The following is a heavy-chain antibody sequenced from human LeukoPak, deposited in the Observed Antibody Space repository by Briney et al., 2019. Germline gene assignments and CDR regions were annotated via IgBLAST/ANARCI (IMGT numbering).Heavy chain of an antibody. J-gene: IGHJ4*02. CDR3: ARGRLYYYDRGPVGY. Sequence: SVKVSCKASGGTFSSYAISWVRQAPGQGLEWMGGIIPIFGTANYAQKFQGRVTITADESTSTAYMELSSLRSEDTAVYYCARGRLYYYDRGPVGYWGQGTLVTVSS. CDR2: IIPIFGTA. V-gene: IGHV1-69*13. CDR1: GGTFSSYA. D-gene: IGHD3-22*01.